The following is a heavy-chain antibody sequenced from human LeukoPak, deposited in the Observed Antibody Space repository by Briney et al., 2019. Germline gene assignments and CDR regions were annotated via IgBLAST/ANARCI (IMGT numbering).Heavy chain of an antibody. D-gene: IGHD3-3*01. CDR3: ARDGGYDFWSGYDY. CDR1: GFTFSSYW. CDR2: IKQDGSEK. J-gene: IGHJ4*02. V-gene: IGHV3-7*01. Sequence: PGGSLRLSCAASGFTFSSYWMSWVRQAPGKGLEWVANIKQDGSEKYYVDSVKGRFTISRDNAKNSLYLQMNSLRAEDTAVYYCARDGGYDFWSGYDYWGQGTLVTVSS.